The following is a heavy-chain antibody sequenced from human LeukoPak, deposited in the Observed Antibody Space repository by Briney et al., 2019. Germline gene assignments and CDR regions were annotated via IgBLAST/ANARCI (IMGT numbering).Heavy chain of an antibody. Sequence: GGSLRLSCAASGFTFSIYAMSWVRQAPGKGLEWVSAISGSGGSTYYADSVKGRFTISRDSAKNSLYLQMNSLRAEDTAVYYCAREGGGNSYWGQGTLVTVSS. J-gene: IGHJ4*02. CDR2: ISGSGGST. D-gene: IGHD4-23*01. V-gene: IGHV3-23*01. CDR3: AREGGGNSY. CDR1: GFTFSIYA.